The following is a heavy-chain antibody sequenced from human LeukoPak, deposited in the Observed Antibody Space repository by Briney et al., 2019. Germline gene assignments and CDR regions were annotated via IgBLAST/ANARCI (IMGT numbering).Heavy chain of an antibody. CDR2: IIPIFGTA. D-gene: IGHD1-26*01. V-gene: IGHV1-69*05. CDR1: GGTFSSYA. Sequence: SVKVSCKASGGTFSSYAISWVRQAPGQGLEWMGGIIPIFGTANYAQKLQGRVTMTTDTSTSTAYMELRSLRFDDTAVYYCARDPRHLGATLDFDYWGQGTLVTVSS. CDR3: ARDPRHLGATLDFDY. J-gene: IGHJ4*02.